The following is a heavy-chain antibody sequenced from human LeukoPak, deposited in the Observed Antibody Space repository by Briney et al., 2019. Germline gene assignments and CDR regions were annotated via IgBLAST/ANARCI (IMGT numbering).Heavy chain of an antibody. CDR2: IYPGDSDT. CDR3: ARHGSGSSFLYYGMDV. CDR1: GYSFTTHW. Sequence: GESLKISCKGSGYSFTTHWIGWVRQTPGKGLEWMGIIYPGDSDTRYSPSFQGQVTISADKSISTAYLQWSSLKASDTAMYYCARHGSGSSFLYYGMDVWGQGTTVTVSS. V-gene: IGHV5-51*01. D-gene: IGHD3-10*01. J-gene: IGHJ6*02.